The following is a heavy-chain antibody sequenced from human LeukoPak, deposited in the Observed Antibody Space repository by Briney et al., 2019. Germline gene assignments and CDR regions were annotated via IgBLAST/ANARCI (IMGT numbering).Heavy chain of an antibody. CDR1: GFTFSSYW. CDR3: ARDHEDWYFDL. Sequence: GGSLRLSCAASGFTFSSYWMSWVRQAPGKGLEWVANIKQDGSEKYYVDSVKGRFTISRDNAKNSLYLQMDSLRAEDTAVYYCARDHEDWYFDLWGRGTLVTVSS. J-gene: IGHJ2*01. CDR2: IKQDGSEK. V-gene: IGHV3-7*01.